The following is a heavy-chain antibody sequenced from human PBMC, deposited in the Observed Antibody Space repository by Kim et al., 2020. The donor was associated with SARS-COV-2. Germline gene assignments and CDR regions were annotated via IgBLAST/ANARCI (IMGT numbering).Heavy chain of an antibody. V-gene: IGHV3-23*01. Sequence: GGSLRLSCAASGFTFSSYAMSWVRQAPGKGLEWVSAISGSGGSTYYADSVKGRFTISRDNSKNTLYLQMNSLRAEDTAVYYCATDPAGITGTKGDYWGQGTLVTVSS. J-gene: IGHJ4*02. CDR1: GFTFSSYA. CDR3: ATDPAGITGTKGDY. CDR2: ISGSGGST. D-gene: IGHD1-7*01.